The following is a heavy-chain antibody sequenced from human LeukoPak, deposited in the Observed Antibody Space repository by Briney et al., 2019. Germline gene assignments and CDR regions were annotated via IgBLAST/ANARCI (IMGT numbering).Heavy chain of an antibody. CDR1: GFTFSSYD. CDR2: IGTAGEI. J-gene: IGHJ6*03. CDR3: ARDRTGQQLISRKDYYYRDV. V-gene: IGHV3-13*01. D-gene: IGHD4-11*01. Sequence: GGSLRLSCAASGFTFSSYDIHWVRQATGKGLEWVSGIGTAGEIYYPGSVKGRFTISRENAKNSLYLQMNSLRAEDTAVYCCARDRTGQQLISRKDYYYRDVWGKGTTVTISS.